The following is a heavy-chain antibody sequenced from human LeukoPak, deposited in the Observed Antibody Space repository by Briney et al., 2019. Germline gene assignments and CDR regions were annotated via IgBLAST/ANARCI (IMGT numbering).Heavy chain of an antibody. CDR2: IYTSGST. V-gene: IGHV4-61*02. D-gene: IGHD2-15*01. Sequence: PSETLSLTCTVSGGSISSGSYYWSWIRQPAGKGLEWIGRIYTSGSTNYNPSLKSRVTISVDTSKNQFSLKLSSVTAADTAVYYCARAYRDIVVWFDPWGQGTLVTVSS. J-gene: IGHJ5*02. CDR1: GGSISSGSYY. CDR3: ARAYRDIVVWFDP.